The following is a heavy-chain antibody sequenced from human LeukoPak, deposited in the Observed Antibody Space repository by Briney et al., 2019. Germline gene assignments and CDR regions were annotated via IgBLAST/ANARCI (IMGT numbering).Heavy chain of an antibody. CDR1: GFIFSDYY. CDR2: ISSSSSHT. V-gene: IGHV3-11*05. D-gene: IGHD2-21*02. Sequence: GGSLRLSCAASGFIFSDYYMSWIRQAPGKGLEWVSDISSSSSHTNYADSVKGRFTISRDNAKNSLYLQMNSLKAEDTAVYYCAKESPNNIVVVTAIPWFDPWGQGTLVTVSS. J-gene: IGHJ5*02. CDR3: AKESPNNIVVVTAIPWFDP.